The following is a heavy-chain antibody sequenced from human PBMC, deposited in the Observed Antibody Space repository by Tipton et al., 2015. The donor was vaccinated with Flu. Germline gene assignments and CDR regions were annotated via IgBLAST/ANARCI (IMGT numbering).Heavy chain of an antibody. V-gene: IGHV4-59*01. J-gene: IGHJ4*02. Sequence: TLSLTCTVSGGSISSYYWSWIRQPPGKGLEWIGYIYYSGSISYNPSLKSRVAISVDTSKNQFSLKLSSVTAADTAVYYCARDYCSGGICYPDYWGQGTLVTVSS. CDR1: GGSISSYY. CDR3: ARDYCSGGICYPDY. CDR2: IYYSGSI. D-gene: IGHD2-15*01.